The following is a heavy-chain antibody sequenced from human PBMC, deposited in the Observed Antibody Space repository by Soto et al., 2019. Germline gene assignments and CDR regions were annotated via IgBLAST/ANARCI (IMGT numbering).Heavy chain of an antibody. CDR1: GFTFSDYD. Sequence: QVQLVESGGGLVKPGGSLRLSCAASGFTFSDYDMSWISQAPGKGLEWVSCITGSDSTIYYADSVKGRFTISRDNAKNSLLLQMNSLRVEDTAVYYCARTHYYYHYMDVWGKGTTVTVSS. J-gene: IGHJ6*03. V-gene: IGHV3-11*01. CDR3: ARTHYYYHYMDV. CDR2: ITGSDSTI.